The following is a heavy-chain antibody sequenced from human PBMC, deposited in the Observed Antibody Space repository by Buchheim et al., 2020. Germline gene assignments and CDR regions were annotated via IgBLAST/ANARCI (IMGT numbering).Heavy chain of an antibody. CDR2: ISDSSSKI. D-gene: IGHD3-16*01. J-gene: IGHJ4*02. CDR1: GFTFSTAS. V-gene: IGHV3-21*01. CDR3: ARDNAPISLRRTPFDY. Sequence: EVQLVESGGGLVKPGGSLRLSCAVSGFTFSTASMNWVRQAPGKGLEWVSSISDSSSKIYYADSVKGRFTISRDNAKNSLYLQMNSLRAEDTAVYYCARDNAPISLRRTPFDYWGQGTL.